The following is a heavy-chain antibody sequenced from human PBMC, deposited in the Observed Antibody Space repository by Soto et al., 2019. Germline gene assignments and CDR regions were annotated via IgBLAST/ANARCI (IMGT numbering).Heavy chain of an antibody. CDR1: GFTFDDYA. Sequence: GGSLRLSCAASGFTFDDYAMHWVRQAPGKGLEWVSGISWNSGSIGYADSVKGRFTISRDNAKNSLYLQMNSLRAEDTALYYCAKDKGGGSGRFFDYWGRGTLVTVSS. J-gene: IGHJ4*02. CDR3: AKDKGGGSGRFFDY. CDR2: ISWNSGSI. D-gene: IGHD6-19*01. V-gene: IGHV3-9*01.